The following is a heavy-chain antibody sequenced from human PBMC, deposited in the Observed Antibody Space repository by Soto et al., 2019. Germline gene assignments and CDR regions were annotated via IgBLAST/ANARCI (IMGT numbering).Heavy chain of an antibody. CDR3: ARVKTDYSNPRGPFFFYGMDV. D-gene: IGHD4-4*01. CDR2: ISYDGGHK. V-gene: IGHV3-30-3*01. CDR1: EFTFSSYA. Sequence: QVQLVESGGGVVHPERSLRLSCSASEFTFSSYAMHWVRQAPGKGLEWVAGISYDGGHKFYGDSVRGRFTISRDSSKTTVFLQMNSLRPEDTAAYYCARVKTDYSNPRGPFFFYGMDVCGQGTTVTVSS. J-gene: IGHJ6*02.